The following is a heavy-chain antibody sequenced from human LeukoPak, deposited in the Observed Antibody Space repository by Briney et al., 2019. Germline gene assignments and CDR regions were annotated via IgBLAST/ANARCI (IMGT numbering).Heavy chain of an antibody. V-gene: IGHV3-48*01. D-gene: IGHD5-18*01. CDR2: ISSSSSTI. CDR1: GFTFSSYS. CDR3: ARADSNTAMTYYYYYMDV. J-gene: IGHJ6*03. Sequence: PGGSLRLSCTASGFTFSSYSRNWVRQAPGKGLEWLSYISSSSSTIYYADSVKGRFTISRDNAKNSLYLQMNSLRAEDTAVYYCARADSNTAMTYYYYYMDVWGKGTPVTVSS.